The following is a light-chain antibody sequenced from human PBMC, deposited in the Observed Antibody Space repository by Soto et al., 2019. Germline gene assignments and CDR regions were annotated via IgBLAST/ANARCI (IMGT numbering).Light chain of an antibody. CDR2: EVS. CDR1: SSDVGSYNL. J-gene: IGLJ3*02. Sequence: QSALTQPASVSGSPGQSITISCTGTSSDVGSYNLVSWYQQYPGKAPKVITYEVSKRPSGVSNRFSGSKSGNTASLTISGLQAEDEADYYCCSYAGSSTWVFGGGTKVTVL. CDR3: CSYAGSSTWV. V-gene: IGLV2-23*02.